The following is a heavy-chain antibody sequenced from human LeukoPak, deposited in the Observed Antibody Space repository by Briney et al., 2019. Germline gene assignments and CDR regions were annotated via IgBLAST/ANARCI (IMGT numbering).Heavy chain of an antibody. Sequence: PGGSLRLSCAASGFTFSSYGTHWVRQAPGKGLEWVAVIWYDGSNKYYADSVKGRFTISRDNSKNTLYLQMNSLRAEDTAVYYCARGQDYDFWSGYSPDAFDIWGQGTMVTVSS. V-gene: IGHV3-33*01. CDR2: IWYDGSNK. CDR3: ARGQDYDFWSGYSPDAFDI. J-gene: IGHJ3*02. CDR1: GFTFSSYG. D-gene: IGHD3-3*01.